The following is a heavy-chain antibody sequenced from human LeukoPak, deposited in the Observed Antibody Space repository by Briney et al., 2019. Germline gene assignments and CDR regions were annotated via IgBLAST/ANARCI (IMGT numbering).Heavy chain of an antibody. D-gene: IGHD6-13*01. CDR3: ARGDGRGRSDGAA. V-gene: IGHV3-7*01. Sequence: GGSLRLSCAASGFSFSSHWMGRVRQAPETGLEWVAIVKTDGSEKFYMDSVKGRFTISRDNAKNSLCLEMNSLTVEDTAVYYCARGDGRGRSDGAAWGPGTLVTVSS. CDR1: GFSFSSHW. J-gene: IGHJ4*02. CDR2: VKTDGSEK.